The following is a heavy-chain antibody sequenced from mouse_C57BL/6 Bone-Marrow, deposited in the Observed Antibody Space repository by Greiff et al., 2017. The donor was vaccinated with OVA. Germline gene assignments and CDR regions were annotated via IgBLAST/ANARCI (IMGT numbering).Heavy chain of an antibody. D-gene: IGHD2-3*01. V-gene: IGHV5-4*01. CDR2: ISDGGSYT. J-gene: IGHJ3*01. Sequence: EVQLVESGGGLVKPGGSLKLSCAASGFTFSSYAMSWVRQTPDKRLEWVATISDGGSYTYYPDNVQGRFTISRDNAKNNQYLQMSHLKSENTAMYYCARTPHGYDGYPPFAYWGQETLVTVSA. CDR1: GFTFSSYA. CDR3: ARTPHGYDGYPPFAY.